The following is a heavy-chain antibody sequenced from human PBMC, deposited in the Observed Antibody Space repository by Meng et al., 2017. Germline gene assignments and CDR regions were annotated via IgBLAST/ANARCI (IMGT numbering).Heavy chain of an antibody. D-gene: IGHD5-18*01. J-gene: IGHJ5*02. V-gene: IGHV4-31*01. Sequence: QVQLQDSAPGLVTPSQTPSPTCTAPGGSISSGGYYWSWYRQHPGKGLEWIGYIYYSGSTYHNPSLKSLVTISVDTSKNQFSLKLSSVTAADTAVYYCARADRRVGSYGPNWFDPWGQGPLVTVSS. CDR2: IYYSGST. CDR3: ARADRRVGSYGPNWFDP. CDR1: GGSISSGGYY.